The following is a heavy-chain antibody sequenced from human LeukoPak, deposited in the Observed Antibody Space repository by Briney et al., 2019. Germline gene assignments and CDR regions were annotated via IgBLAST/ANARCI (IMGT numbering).Heavy chain of an antibody. J-gene: IGHJ3*02. V-gene: IGHV3-7*01. CDR3: ARDFYGDYALSAFDI. CDR2: IKQDGIEK. CDR1: GFTFSDYW. Sequence: GGSLRLSCVASGFTFSDYWMGWVRQPPGKGLEWGANIKQDGIEKYYVDSVKGRFTISRANAKNSVYLQMNSLRAEDTAVYYCARDFYGDYALSAFDIWGQGAMVTVSS. D-gene: IGHD4-17*01.